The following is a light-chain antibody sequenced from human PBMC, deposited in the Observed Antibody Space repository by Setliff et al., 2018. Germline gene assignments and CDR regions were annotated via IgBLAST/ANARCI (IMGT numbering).Light chain of an antibody. CDR3: SSYSTRTSLDV. CDR2: DVS. Sequence: QSALAQPASVSGSPGQSITISCTGASSDIGDSNYVSWYQQHPGKAPKLIIYDVSHRPSGVSHRSSASKSGNTASLTISGLQVEDEADYYCSSYSTRTSLDVFGTGTKVTVL. J-gene: IGLJ1*01. CDR1: SSDIGDSNY. V-gene: IGLV2-14*01.